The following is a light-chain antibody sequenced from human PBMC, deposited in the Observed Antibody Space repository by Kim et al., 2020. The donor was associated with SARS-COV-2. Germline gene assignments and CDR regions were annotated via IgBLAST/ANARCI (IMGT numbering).Light chain of an antibody. J-gene: IGKJ2*01. CDR1: QSVSTN. Sequence: VSPGERATLFCRASQSVSTNVAWYQQKPGQAPRLLIFGASPRATGVPARFSGSGSGTDFTLTIGGLQSEDFAVYFCQQYNRWPYTFGQGTKLEIK. CDR3: QQYNRWPYT. CDR2: GAS. V-gene: IGKV3-15*01.